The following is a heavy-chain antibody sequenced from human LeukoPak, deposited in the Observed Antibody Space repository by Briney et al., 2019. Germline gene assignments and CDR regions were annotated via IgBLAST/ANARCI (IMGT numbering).Heavy chain of an antibody. Sequence: GGSLRLSCAASGFTVSSNYMSWVRQAPGKGLEWVSVIYSGGSTYYADSVKGRFTISRDNSKNTLYLQMNSLRAEDTAVYYCAREGNYGDYISFDYWGQGTLVTVSS. CDR1: GFTVSSNY. CDR3: AREGNYGDYISFDY. V-gene: IGHV3-66*01. J-gene: IGHJ4*02. D-gene: IGHD4-17*01. CDR2: IYSGGST.